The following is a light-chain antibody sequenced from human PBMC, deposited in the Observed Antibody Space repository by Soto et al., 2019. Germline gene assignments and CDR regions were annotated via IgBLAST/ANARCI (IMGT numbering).Light chain of an antibody. CDR1: NSDIGAYNY. CDR3: SSYSTSFFYV. J-gene: IGLJ1*01. V-gene: IGLV2-14*01. CDR2: GVT. Sequence: QSALTQPASVSGSPGQSITISCTGSNSDIGAYNYVSWYQQHPGKAPKLIIYGVTNRPSGVSYRFSGSKSDYTASLTISGLQAEDEADYYCSSYSTSFFYVFGTGTKVTVL.